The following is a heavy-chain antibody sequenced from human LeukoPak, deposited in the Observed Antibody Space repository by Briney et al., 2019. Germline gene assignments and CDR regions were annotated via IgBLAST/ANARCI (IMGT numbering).Heavy chain of an antibody. CDR2: ISWNSGSI. Sequence: PGGSLRLSCAASGFTFDDYAMHWVRQAPGKGLEWVSGISWNSGSIGYADSVKGRFTISRDNAKNSLYLQMNSLRAEDTALYYCAKDGGYGDYTPIHFDYWGQGTLVTVSS. J-gene: IGHJ4*02. V-gene: IGHV3-9*01. D-gene: IGHD4-17*01. CDR1: GFTFDDYA. CDR3: AKDGGYGDYTPIHFDY.